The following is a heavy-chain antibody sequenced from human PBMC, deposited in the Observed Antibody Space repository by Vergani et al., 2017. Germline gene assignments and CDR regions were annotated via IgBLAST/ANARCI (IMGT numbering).Heavy chain of an antibody. CDR3: AGGGGLLRVLEWLLPFDY. Sequence: EVQLVESGGGLVQPGGSLRLSCAASGFTFSSYWMSWVRQAPGKGLEWVANIKQDGSEKYYVDSVKGRFTISRDNAKNSLYLQMNSLRAEDTAVYYCAGGGGLLRVLEWLLPFDYWGQGTLVTVSS. V-gene: IGHV3-7*01. CDR2: IKQDGSEK. D-gene: IGHD3-3*01. CDR1: GFTFSSYW. J-gene: IGHJ4*02.